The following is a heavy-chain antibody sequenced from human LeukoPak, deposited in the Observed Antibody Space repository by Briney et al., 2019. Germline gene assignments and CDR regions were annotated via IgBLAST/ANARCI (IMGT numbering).Heavy chain of an antibody. Sequence: AGGSLRLSCAASGFTFTSYAMRWVRQAPGKWPEWVSSITESGGATFYTDSVRGRSTISRDNSKSTLYLQMNSLRVEDTAVYFCTRMSSGRYFDSWGQGTLVTVSS. J-gene: IGHJ4*02. D-gene: IGHD6-25*01. CDR3: TRMSSGRYFDS. V-gene: IGHV3-23*01. CDR1: GFTFTSYA. CDR2: ITESGGAT.